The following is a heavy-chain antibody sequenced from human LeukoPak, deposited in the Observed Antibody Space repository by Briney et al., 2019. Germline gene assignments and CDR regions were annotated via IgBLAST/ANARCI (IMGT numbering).Heavy chain of an antibody. J-gene: IGHJ1*01. CDR2: INPSGGST. V-gene: IGHV1-46*03. Sequence: ASVKVSCKASGYTFTSYYMHWVRQAPGQGLEWMGIINPSGGSTSYAQKFQGRVTMTRDTSTSTVYMELSSLRSEDTAVYYCARDGGVVGYCSSTSCYWGYFQHWGQGTLVTVS. CDR1: GYTFTSYY. CDR3: ARDGGVVGYCSSTSCYWGYFQH. D-gene: IGHD2-2*01.